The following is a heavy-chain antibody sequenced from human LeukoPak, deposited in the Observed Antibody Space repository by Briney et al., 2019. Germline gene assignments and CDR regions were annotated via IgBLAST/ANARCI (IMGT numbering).Heavy chain of an antibody. V-gene: IGHV3-13*01. CDR3: ARAAYSSTWYSRYFDL. J-gene: IGHJ2*01. CDR2: IGTAGEI. CDR1: GFTFRSYD. Sequence: GGSLRLSCAASGFTFRSYDMHWARQATGKGLEWVSGIGTAGEIYYPGSVKGRFTISRENAKNSFLQMNSLRAGDTAVYYCARAAYSSTWYSRYFDLWGRGTLVTVSS. D-gene: IGHD6-13*01.